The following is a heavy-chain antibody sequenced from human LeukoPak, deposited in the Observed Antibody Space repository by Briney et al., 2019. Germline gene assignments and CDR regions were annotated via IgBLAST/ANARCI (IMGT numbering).Heavy chain of an antibody. CDR2: ISYDSTAI. CDR3: ARVRQDYSNTAY. J-gene: IGHJ4*02. Sequence: GGSLRLSCTASGFTFSTYPMVWVRQAPGKGLECLSYISYDSTAIHYADSVRGRFAISRDNAQSSLYLQMNSLTADDTAIYFSARVRQDYSNTAYWGQGTLVTVSS. V-gene: IGHV3-48*01. D-gene: IGHD4-11*01. CDR1: GFTFSTYP.